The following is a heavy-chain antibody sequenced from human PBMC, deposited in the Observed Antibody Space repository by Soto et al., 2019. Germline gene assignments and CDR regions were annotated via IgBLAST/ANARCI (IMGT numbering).Heavy chain of an antibody. J-gene: IGHJ2*01. CDR2: IYYSGTT. Sequence: QVQLQESGPGLVKPSETLSLTCTVSGGSISTYYWNWVRQPPGKGLEWIGDIYYSGTTTYNPSIRCRVTTSVDTSKNQFSLELRSVTAADTAVYYCARDSRAMRVFDLWGRGTLVTVFS. CDR1: GGSISTYY. V-gene: IGHV4-59*01. CDR3: ARDSRAMRVFDL. D-gene: IGHD2-2*01.